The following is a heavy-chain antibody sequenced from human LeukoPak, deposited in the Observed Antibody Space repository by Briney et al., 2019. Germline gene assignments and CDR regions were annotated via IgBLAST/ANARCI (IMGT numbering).Heavy chain of an antibody. CDR1: GGSISSGGYY. D-gene: IGHD6-13*01. J-gene: IGHJ5*02. Sequence: SETLSLTCTVSGGSISSGGYYWSWIRQPPGKGLEWIGYIYHSGSTYYNPSLKSRVTISVDRSKNQFSLKLSSVTAADTAVYYCARVIAAAGWFDPWGQGTLVTVSS. V-gene: IGHV4-30-2*01. CDR2: IYHSGST. CDR3: ARVIAAAGWFDP.